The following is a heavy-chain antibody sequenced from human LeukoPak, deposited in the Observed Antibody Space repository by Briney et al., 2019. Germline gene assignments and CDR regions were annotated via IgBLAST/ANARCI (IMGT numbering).Heavy chain of an antibody. Sequence: ALVKVSCKASGYIFTRYAISWVRQAPGQGLEWMGWISTYNGDTNYAQKFQGRVTMTTDTSTTTAYMELRSLRSDDTAVYYCARDPSNSSGRRPYFDYWGQGTLVTVSS. CDR2: ISTYNGDT. V-gene: IGHV1-18*04. CDR1: GYIFTRYA. D-gene: IGHD6-19*01. J-gene: IGHJ4*02. CDR3: ARDPSNSSGRRPYFDY.